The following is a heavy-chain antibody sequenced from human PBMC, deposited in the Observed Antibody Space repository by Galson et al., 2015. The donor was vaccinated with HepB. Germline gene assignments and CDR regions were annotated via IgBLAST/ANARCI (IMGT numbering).Heavy chain of an antibody. CDR2: IKYDGSEK. CDR3: ATKWVNDY. Sequence: SLRLSCAASGFTFKSYWMSWVRQAPGRGLEWVANIKYDGSEKYYVDSVRGRFTISRDNAKNSLYLHMISLRVEDTAVYYCATKWVNDYWGQGTLVTVSS. J-gene: IGHJ4*02. D-gene: IGHD1-26*01. V-gene: IGHV3-7*03. CDR1: GFTFKSYW.